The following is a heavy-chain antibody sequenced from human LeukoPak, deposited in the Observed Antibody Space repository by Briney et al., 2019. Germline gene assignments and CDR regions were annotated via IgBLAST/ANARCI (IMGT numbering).Heavy chain of an antibody. CDR2: ISGSGGST. V-gene: IGHV3-23*01. CDR1: GFTFSSYA. Sequence: GGSLRLSCAASGFTFSSYAMSWVRQAPGKGPEWVSAISGSGGSTYYADSVKGRFTISRDNSKNTLYLQMNSLRAEDTAVYYCAKVDRYSYGPGDYWGQGTLVTVSS. J-gene: IGHJ4*02. D-gene: IGHD5-18*01. CDR3: AKVDRYSYGPGDY.